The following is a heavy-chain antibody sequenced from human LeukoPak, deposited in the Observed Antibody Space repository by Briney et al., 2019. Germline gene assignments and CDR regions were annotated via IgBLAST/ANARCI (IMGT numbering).Heavy chain of an antibody. CDR2: IYYSGST. D-gene: IGHD2-2*01. CDR3: ARQFVVVPAAAYWYFDL. J-gene: IGHJ2*01. Sequence: TSETLSLTCTVSGGSISSYYWSWIRQPPGKGLEWIGYIYYSGSTNYNPSLKSRVTISVDTSKNQFSLKLSSVTAADTAVYYCARQFVVVPAAAYWYFDLWGRGTLVTVSS. V-gene: IGHV4-59*08. CDR1: GGSISSYY.